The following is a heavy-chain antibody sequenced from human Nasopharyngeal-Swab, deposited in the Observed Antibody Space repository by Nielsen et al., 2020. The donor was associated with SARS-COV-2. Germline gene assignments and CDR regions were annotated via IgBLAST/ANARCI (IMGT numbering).Heavy chain of an antibody. CDR3: ATAYGSVSSPEY. Sequence: ASVKVSCKASGYTFTSYAMHGARQAPGQRLEWMGWINAGNGNTKYSQKFQGRVTITRDTSTSTAYLELRSLRSDDTAMYYCATAYGSVSSPEYWGQGTLVTVSS. D-gene: IGHD3-10*01. J-gene: IGHJ4*02. CDR2: INAGNGNT. V-gene: IGHV1-3*01. CDR1: GYTFTSYA.